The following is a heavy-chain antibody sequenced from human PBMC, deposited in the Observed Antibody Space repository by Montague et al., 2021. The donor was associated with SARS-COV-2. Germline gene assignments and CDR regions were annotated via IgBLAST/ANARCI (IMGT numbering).Heavy chain of an antibody. CDR2: TYYRSKWYN. V-gene: IGHV6-1*01. D-gene: IGHD3-10*01. CDR3: ARGIWFGELLYYYYYYGRDV. Sequence: CAISGDSVSSNSAAWNWIRQSPSRGLEWLGRTYYRSKWYNDYAVSVKSRITINPDTSKNQFSLQLNSVTPEDTAVYYCARGIWFGELLYYYYYYGRDVWGQGTTVTVSS. CDR1: GDSVSSNSAA. J-gene: IGHJ6*02.